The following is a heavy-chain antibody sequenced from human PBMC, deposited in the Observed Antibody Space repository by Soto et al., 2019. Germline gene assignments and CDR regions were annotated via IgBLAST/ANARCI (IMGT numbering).Heavy chain of an antibody. J-gene: IGHJ4*02. Sequence: QVQLQESGPGLVKPSQTLSLICTVSGGSISSGDYYWSWIRQPPGMALEWIAYIYYSGNTYYNPSPRVRVTIQEKPSKTTFPLRLVPLTAANPAVYSGASPPGGTWVAHGGQGILVTVSS. CDR3: ASPPGGTWVAH. CDR2: IYYSGNT. CDR1: GGSISSGDYY. D-gene: IGHD1-26*01. V-gene: IGHV4-30-4*01.